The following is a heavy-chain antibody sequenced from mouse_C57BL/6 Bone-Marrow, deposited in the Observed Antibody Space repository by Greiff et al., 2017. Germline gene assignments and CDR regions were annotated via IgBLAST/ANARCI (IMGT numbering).Heavy chain of an antibody. Sequence: VKLMESGPELVKPGASVKISCKASGYAFSSSWMNWVKQRPGKGLEWIGRIYPGDGDTNYNGKFKGKATLTADTSSSTAYMQLSSLTSEDSAVSFCASDYGSSWDYWGQGTTLTVSS. CDR2: IYPGDGDT. D-gene: IGHD1-1*01. V-gene: IGHV1-82*01. J-gene: IGHJ2*01. CDR1: GYAFSSSW. CDR3: ASDYGSSWDY.